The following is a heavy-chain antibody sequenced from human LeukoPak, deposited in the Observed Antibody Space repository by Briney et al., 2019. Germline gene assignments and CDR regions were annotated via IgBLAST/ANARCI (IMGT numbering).Heavy chain of an antibody. V-gene: IGHV4-34*01. CDR3: GSSSGGGMDY. J-gene: IGHJ4*02. Sequence: SETLSLTCAVYGGSFSGYYWSWVRQPPGEGLEWGGEINHSGSTNYNPSLKSRATISVDTSKNQFSLKLSSVTAAETAVYYCGSSSGGGMDYWGQGTLVTVSS. CDR2: INHSGST. CDR1: GGSFSGYY. D-gene: IGHD6-6*01.